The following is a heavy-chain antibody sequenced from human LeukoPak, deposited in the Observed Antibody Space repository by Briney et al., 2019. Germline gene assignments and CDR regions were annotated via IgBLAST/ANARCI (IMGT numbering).Heavy chain of an antibody. CDR1: GFTFSSCA. CDR2: ISGSGGST. V-gene: IGHV3-23*01. J-gene: IGHJ4*02. D-gene: IGHD5-24*01. CDR3: AKARPALDGYNRPDY. Sequence: GGSLRLSCAASGFTFSSCAMSWVRQAPGKGLEWVSAISGSGGSTNYADSVKGRFTISRDNSKNTLYLQMNSLRAEDTAVYYCAKARPALDGYNRPDYWGQGTLVTVSS.